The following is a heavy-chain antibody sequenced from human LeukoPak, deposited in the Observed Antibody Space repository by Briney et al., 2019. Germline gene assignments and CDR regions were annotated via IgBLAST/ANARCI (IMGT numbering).Heavy chain of an antibody. D-gene: IGHD3-10*01. CDR1: GGSLSSYY. J-gene: IGHJ6*03. Sequence: PSETLSLTSSLSGGSLSSYYWSCIRLPPGKGLVWIGYISHSGTTNYNPSLKGRVTISVDTSKNQFSLKLSSVTAPDTAVYYCVRQTHYYGSGTYYFYYYIDVWGRGTTVTVSS. V-gene: IGHV4-59*08. CDR2: ISHSGTT. CDR3: VRQTHYYGSGTYYFYYYIDV.